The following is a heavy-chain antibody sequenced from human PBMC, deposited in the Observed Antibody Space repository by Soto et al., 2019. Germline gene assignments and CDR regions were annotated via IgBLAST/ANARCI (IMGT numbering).Heavy chain of an antibody. Sequence: SLRLSWAASGFTFSSYGMHWVRQAPGKGLEWVAVISYDGSNKYYADSVKGRFTISRDNSKNTLYLQMNSLRAEDTAVYYCAKDDSGYDLGDAFDIWGQGTMVTVSS. CDR1: GFTFSSYG. V-gene: IGHV3-30*18. D-gene: IGHD5-12*01. CDR2: ISYDGSNK. CDR3: AKDDSGYDLGDAFDI. J-gene: IGHJ3*02.